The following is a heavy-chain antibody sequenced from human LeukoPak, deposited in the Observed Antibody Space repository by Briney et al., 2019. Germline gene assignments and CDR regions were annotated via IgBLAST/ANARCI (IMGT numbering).Heavy chain of an antibody. D-gene: IGHD3-9*01. V-gene: IGHV4-39*01. CDR1: GGSISSSSYY. CDR3: ARLALRYFDWLGSAFDI. Sequence: SETLSLTCTVSGGSISSSSYYWGWIRQPPGKGLEWIGSIYYSGSTYYNPSLKSRVTISVDASKNQFSLKLSSVTAADTAVYYCARLALRYFDWLGSAFDIWGQGTMVTVSS. J-gene: IGHJ3*02. CDR2: IYYSGST.